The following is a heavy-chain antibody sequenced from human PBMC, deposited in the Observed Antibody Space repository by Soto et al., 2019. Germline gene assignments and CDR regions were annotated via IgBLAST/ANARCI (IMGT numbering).Heavy chain of an antibody. CDR2: VYYGGST. V-gene: IGHV4-59*01. Sequence: SETLSLTCTLSVGSISGYYWSWLRQPPGKGLEWIGYVYYGGSTKYTPSLESRVTISVDMSTNQFSPMLTSVTAADTAAYYCAKYRRTDAEGSRLDFWGQGTLITVS. D-gene: IGHD2-2*01. J-gene: IGHJ4*02. CDR3: AKYRRTDAEGSRLDF. CDR1: VGSISGYY.